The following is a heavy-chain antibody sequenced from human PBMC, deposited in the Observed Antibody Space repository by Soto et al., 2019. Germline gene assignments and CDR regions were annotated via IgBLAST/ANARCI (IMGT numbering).Heavy chain of an antibody. J-gene: IGHJ3*02. CDR2: ISYDGSNK. Sequence: GGSLRLSCAASGFTFSSYGMHWVRQAPGKGLEWVAVISYDGSNKYYADSVKGRFTISRDNSKNTLYLQMNSLRAEDTAVYYCAKELDYGDYAAAFDIWGQGTMVTVSS. CDR1: GFTFSSYG. CDR3: AKELDYGDYAAAFDI. V-gene: IGHV3-30*18. D-gene: IGHD4-17*01.